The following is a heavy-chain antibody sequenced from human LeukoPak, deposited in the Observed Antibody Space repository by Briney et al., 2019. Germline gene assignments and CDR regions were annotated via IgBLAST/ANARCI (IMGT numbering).Heavy chain of an antibody. D-gene: IGHD2-21*02. CDR2: IFADGSTT. J-gene: IGHJ4*01. CDR1: EFNFFSYG. CDR3: ARELPREVTLDY. Sequence: GGSLRLSCVASEFNFFSYGMQWVRQAPGKGLVWVSRIFADGSTTSYADSVKGRFTISRDNAKNTLYLQMNSLRAGDTAVYYCARELPREVTLDYWGQGTLVTVSP. V-gene: IGHV3-74*01.